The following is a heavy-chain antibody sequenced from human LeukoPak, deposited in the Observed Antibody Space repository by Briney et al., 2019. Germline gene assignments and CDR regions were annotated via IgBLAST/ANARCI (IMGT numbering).Heavy chain of an antibody. CDR1: GFTFHDYA. CDR2: ISWNGGTI. V-gene: IGHV3-9*03. J-gene: IGHJ4*02. CDR3: AKGPTYSSSSLFDY. D-gene: IGHD6-6*01. Sequence: GGSLRLSCAASGFTFHDYAMHWVRQAPGKGLEWVSGISWNGGTIDYADSVKGRFTISRDNAKNSLYLQMNSLRPEGMALYYCAKGPTYSSSSLFDYWGQEILVAVSS.